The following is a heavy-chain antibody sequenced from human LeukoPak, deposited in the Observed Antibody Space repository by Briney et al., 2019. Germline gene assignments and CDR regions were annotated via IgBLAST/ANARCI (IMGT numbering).Heavy chain of an antibody. J-gene: IGHJ4*02. V-gene: IGHV4-39*01. Sequence: SETLSPTCTISGDSISSSSYFWGWIRQSPGKGLEWIGTIYYSGTTYYNPSLKSRVTISADTSKKQFFLKLTSVTAADTAVYYCARQLSSWPIDYWGQGTLVTVSS. CDR2: IYYSGTT. CDR1: GDSISSSSYF. D-gene: IGHD6-13*01. CDR3: ARQLSSWPIDY.